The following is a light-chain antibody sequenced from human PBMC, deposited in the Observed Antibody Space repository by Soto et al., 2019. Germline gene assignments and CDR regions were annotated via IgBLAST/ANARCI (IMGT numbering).Light chain of an antibody. CDR2: AAS. CDR1: QSISSY. J-gene: IGKJ3*01. CDR3: QQKDT. Sequence: DIQMTQSPSSLSASVGDRVTITCRASQSISSYLNWYQQKPGKAPKLLIYAASSLQSGVPSRFSGSGSGTDFTLTISSLHPEDFATYYCQQKDTFGPGTKVDIK. V-gene: IGKV1-39*01.